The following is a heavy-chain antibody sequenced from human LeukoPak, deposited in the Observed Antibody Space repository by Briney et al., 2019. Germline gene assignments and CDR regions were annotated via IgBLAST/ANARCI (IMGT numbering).Heavy chain of an antibody. D-gene: IGHD2-2*01. V-gene: IGHV3-66*01. Sequence: GGSLRLSCAASGFTVSSNYMSWVRQAPGKGLEWVSVIYSGGSTYYADSVKGRFTISRDNSKNTLYLQMNSLRAEDTAVYYCARDKVCSSTSCYFGRYYYYYMDVWGKGTTVTVSS. CDR3: ARDKVCSSTSCYFGRYYYYYMDV. CDR2: IYSGGST. CDR1: GFTVSSNY. J-gene: IGHJ6*03.